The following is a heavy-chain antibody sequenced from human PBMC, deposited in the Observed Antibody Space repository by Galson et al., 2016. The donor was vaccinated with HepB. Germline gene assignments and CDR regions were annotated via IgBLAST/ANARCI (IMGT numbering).Heavy chain of an antibody. V-gene: IGHV1-69*13. Sequence: SVKVSCKASGGSFSSFAINWMRQAPGQGLEWMGGIIPMFGTPNYAQKFRGRATLTADEVTSTAYMELSSLRSQDTAVYYCASHTRGQYDSWCYEFNYWGQGTLVTVSS. CDR2: IIPMFGTP. CDR3: ASHTRGQYDSWCYEFNY. D-gene: IGHD3-10*01. J-gene: IGHJ4*02. CDR1: GGSFSSFA.